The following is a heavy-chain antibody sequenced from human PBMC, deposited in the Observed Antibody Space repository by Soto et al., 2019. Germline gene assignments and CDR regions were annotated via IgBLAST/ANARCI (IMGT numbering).Heavy chain of an antibody. Sequence: GASVKVSCKASGYTFTSYGLHWVRQAPGQRLEWMGWINVGNGNTKYSEKFQDIVTITRDTSASTAYMELSSLKSEDTAVYYCARAPWDYMDVWGKGTTVPVS. CDR3: ARAPWDYMDV. CDR1: GYTFTSYG. J-gene: IGHJ6*03. V-gene: IGHV1-3*01. CDR2: INVGNGNT. D-gene: IGHD7-27*01.